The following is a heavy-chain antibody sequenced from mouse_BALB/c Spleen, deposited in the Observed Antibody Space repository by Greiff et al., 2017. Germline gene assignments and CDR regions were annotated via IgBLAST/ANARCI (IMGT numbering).Heavy chain of an antibody. CDR3: ARSLYDYDEGFAY. CDR2: INPNNGGT. J-gene: IGHJ3*01. D-gene: IGHD2-4*01. Sequence: EVQLVESGPELVKPGASVKIPCKASGYTFTDYNMDWVKQSHGKSLEWIGDINPNNGGTIYNQKFKGKATLTVDKSSSTAYMELRSLTSEDTAVYYCARSLYDYDEGFAYWGQGTLVTVSA. V-gene: IGHV1-18*01. CDR1: GYTFTDYN.